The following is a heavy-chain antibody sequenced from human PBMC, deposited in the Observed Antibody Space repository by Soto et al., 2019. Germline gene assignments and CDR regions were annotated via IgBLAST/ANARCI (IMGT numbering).Heavy chain of an antibody. J-gene: IGHJ3*02. V-gene: IGHV3-74*03. CDR3: AREAGYCSRTSCYRRASDT. CDR2: INTDGGSS. CDR1: GFTFSGHW. D-gene: IGHD2-2*01. Sequence: EVQLVESGGDLVQPGGSLRLSCAASGFTFSGHWMHWVRQVPGKGLEWVSRINTDGGSSAYADSVKGRFTISRDNARNTLYLQMNGLRGEDTAVYYCAREAGYCSRTSCYRRASDTWGQGTTVTVSS.